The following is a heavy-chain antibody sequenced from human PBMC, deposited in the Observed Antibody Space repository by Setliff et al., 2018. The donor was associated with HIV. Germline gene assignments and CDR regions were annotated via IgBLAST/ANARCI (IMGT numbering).Heavy chain of an antibody. CDR1: GGSVSSPSYY. J-gene: IGHJ5*02. CDR3: ATCRHRPSNWFDP. Sequence: SEPLSLTCAVSGGSVSSPSYYWGWIRQPPGKGLEWIGSVYNSGITFKNPSLKSRVSIPVDRSGNQFSLRLTSVTAADTAVYYCATCRHRPSNWFDPWGQGTVVTVSS. CDR2: VYNSGIT. V-gene: IGHV4-39*07.